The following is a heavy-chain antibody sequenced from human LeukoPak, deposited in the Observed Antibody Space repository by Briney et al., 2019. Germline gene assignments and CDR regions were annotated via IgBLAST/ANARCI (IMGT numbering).Heavy chain of an antibody. D-gene: IGHD6-13*01. CDR1: GGTFSSYA. V-gene: IGHV1-69*05. CDR3: ARDQTAAGTNWFDP. J-gene: IGHJ5*02. Sequence: SVKVSCKASGGTFSSYAISWVRQAPGQGLEWMGGIIPIFGTASYAQKFQGRVTMTRDMSTSTVYMELSSLRSEDTAVYYCARDQTAAGTNWFDPWGQGTLVTVSS. CDR2: IIPIFGTA.